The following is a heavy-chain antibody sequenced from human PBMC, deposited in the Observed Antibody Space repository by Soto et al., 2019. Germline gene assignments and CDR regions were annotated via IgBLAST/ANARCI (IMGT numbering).Heavy chain of an antibody. D-gene: IGHD3-22*01. CDR3: ARGDYYDSSGYLPWSSFDY. J-gene: IGHJ4*02. CDR2: ISYDGTNR. V-gene: IGHV3-30-3*01. CDR1: GLTFSNYA. Sequence: GGSLRLSCAASGLTFSNYAMHWVRQAPGKGLEWVAFISYDGTNRCYPDSVKGRFTISRDNSKNTVYLQMNSLKTEDTAVYYCARGDYYDSSGYLPWSSFDYWGQGTLVTVSP.